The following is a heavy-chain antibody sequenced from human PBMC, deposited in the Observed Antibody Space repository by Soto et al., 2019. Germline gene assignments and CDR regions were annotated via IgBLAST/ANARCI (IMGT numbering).Heavy chain of an antibody. CDR3: ARNYYYDSSGYLSRPGGFDP. CDR1: GGSISSSNYY. V-gene: IGHV4-39*07. J-gene: IGHJ5*02. Sequence: ASETLSLTCTVSGGSISSSNYYWGWIRQPPGKGLEWIVIIFFSGSTYYNPSLKSRVTISVDKSKNQFSLKLSSVTAADTAVYYCARNYYYDSSGYLSRPGGFDPWGQGTLVTVSS. D-gene: IGHD3-22*01. CDR2: IFFSGST.